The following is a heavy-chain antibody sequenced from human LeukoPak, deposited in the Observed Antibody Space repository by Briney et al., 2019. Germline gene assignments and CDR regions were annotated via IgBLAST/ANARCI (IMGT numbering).Heavy chain of an antibody. CDR2: INPSGGRT. CDR1: GYVFTSYY. CDR3: ASDGAYQPPRY. V-gene: IGHV1-46*01. Sequence: ASVKVSCKASGYVFTSYYIHWMRQAPGQGLEWMGKINPSGGRTNYAQKFQDRVTLTSDTSTSTAYMDLSSLRFEDTAVYYCASDGAYQPPRYWGQGTLVTVSS. J-gene: IGHJ4*02. D-gene: IGHD2-2*01.